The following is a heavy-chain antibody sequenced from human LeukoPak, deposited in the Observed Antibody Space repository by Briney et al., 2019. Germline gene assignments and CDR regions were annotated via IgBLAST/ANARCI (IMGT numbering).Heavy chain of an antibody. CDR1: GFTFSSYA. V-gene: IGHV3-23*01. CDR3: AKDKIAARFYFDY. Sequence: GGSLRLSCAASGFTFSSYAMSWVRQAPGKGLEWVSAISGSGGSTYYADSVRGRFTISRDNSKNTLYLQMNSLRAEDTAVYYCAKDKIAARFYFDYWGQGTLVTVSS. D-gene: IGHD6-6*01. J-gene: IGHJ4*02. CDR2: ISGSGGST.